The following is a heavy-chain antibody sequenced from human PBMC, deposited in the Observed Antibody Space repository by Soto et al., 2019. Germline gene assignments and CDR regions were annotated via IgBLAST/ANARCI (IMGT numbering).Heavy chain of an antibody. J-gene: IGHJ6*02. CDR1: GGTFSIYA. CDR3: AGGVMTTVPATYYYGMDV. V-gene: IGHV1-69*18. CDR2: IIPFICTP. D-gene: IGHD4-4*01. Sequence: QVQLVQCGAEVKKQGSSVTVSCKDTGGTFSIYAISWMRQAPGQGLEWMGRIIPFICTPNYAQKFQGRVTITADESTITAYMELTSLRSEDTAVYYCAGGVMTTVPATYYYGMDVWGRGTRVTVSS.